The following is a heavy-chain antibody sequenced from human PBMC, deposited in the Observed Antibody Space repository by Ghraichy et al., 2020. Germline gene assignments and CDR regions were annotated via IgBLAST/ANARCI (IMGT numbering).Heavy chain of an antibody. CDR2: INPDGSQK. Sequence: GGSLRLSCAASGFSFSNSWMSWVRQAPGRGLEWVANINPDGSQKYYVDSVKGRITISRDNAKNSLFLQMNSLRAEDTAVYYCARDRSSSWYPYLDYWGQGTSVTVST. CDR3: ARDRSSSWYPYLDY. J-gene: IGHJ4*02. CDR1: GFSFSNSW. D-gene: IGHD6-13*01. V-gene: IGHV3-7*04.